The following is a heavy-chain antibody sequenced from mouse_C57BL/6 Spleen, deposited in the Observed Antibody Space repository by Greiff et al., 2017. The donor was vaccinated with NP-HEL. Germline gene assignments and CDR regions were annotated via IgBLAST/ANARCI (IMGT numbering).Heavy chain of an antibody. CDR3: ARAGSSSPYYFDY. Sequence: EVQLQQSGPELVKPGASVKISCKASGYTFTDYYMNWVKQSHGKSLEWIGDINPNNGGTSYNQKFKGKATLTVDKSSSTAYMELRSLTSEDSAVYYCARAGSSSPYYFDYWGQGTTLTVSS. J-gene: IGHJ2*01. D-gene: IGHD1-1*01. CDR1: GYTFTDYY. CDR2: INPNNGGT. V-gene: IGHV1-26*01.